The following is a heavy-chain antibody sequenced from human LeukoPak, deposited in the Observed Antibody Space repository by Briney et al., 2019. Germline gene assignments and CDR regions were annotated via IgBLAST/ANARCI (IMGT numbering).Heavy chain of an antibody. V-gene: IGHV4-59*12. D-gene: IGHD4-17*01. J-gene: IGHJ4*02. CDR3: AGDYGGYEGLGY. CDR2: IYYSGST. CDR1: GGSISSYY. Sequence: SETLSLTCTVSGGSISSYYWSWIRQPPGKGLEWIGYIYYSGSTKYNPSLKSRVTISVDTSKNQFSLKLSSVTAADTAVYYCAGDYGGYEGLGYWGQGTLVTVSS.